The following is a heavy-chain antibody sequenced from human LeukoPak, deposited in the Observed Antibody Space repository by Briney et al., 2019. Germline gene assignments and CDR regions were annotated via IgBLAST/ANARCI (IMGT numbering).Heavy chain of an antibody. CDR2: IRKATEGGAT. V-gene: IGHV3-15*01. CDR3: ASATWGSQCTCPDY. J-gene: IGHJ4*02. D-gene: IGHD3-16*01. CDR1: GFTFSNVW. Sequence: GGSLRLSCAASGFTFSNVWMGWFRQAPGKGLEGVGRIRKATEGGATDYAAPVQGRFTISRDDSSNTLYLQMNSLKTEDTAVYFCASATWGSQCTCPDYWGQGTLVTVSS.